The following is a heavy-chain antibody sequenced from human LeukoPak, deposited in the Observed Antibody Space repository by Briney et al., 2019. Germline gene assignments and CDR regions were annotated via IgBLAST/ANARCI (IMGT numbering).Heavy chain of an antibody. D-gene: IGHD3-3*01. V-gene: IGHV4-59*01. J-gene: IGHJ3*02. Sequence: PSETLSLTCTVSGGSISSYYWSWIRQPPGKGLEWIGYIYYSGSTNYNPSLKSRVTTSVDTSKNQLSLKLSSVTAADTAVDYCARDGPLEWFIWGQGTMVTVSS. CDR3: ARDGPLEWFI. CDR1: GGSISSYY. CDR2: IYYSGST.